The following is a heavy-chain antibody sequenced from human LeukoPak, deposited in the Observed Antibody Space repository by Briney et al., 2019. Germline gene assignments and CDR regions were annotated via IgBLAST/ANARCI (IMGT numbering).Heavy chain of an antibody. Sequence: SESLSPTWTVAGASMNNELWGWIRQPAGEGREWIGCIFATGNTNYTPSLKSRVTMSVDTSKNQFSLKLSSVTAADTAVYYCARAKFYYYYMDVWGKGTPVTVS. J-gene: IGHJ6*03. V-gene: IGHV4-4*07. CDR2: IFATGNT. CDR1: GASMNNEL. CDR3: ARAKFYYYYMDV.